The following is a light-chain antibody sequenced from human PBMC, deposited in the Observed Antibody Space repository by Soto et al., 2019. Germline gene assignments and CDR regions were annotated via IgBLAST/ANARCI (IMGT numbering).Light chain of an antibody. CDR1: SSDVGVYNY. V-gene: IGLV2-8*01. Sequence: QSALTQPPSASGSPEQSVTISCTGTSSDVGVYNYVSWYQQHPGKAPKLMIYEVSKRPSGVPDRFSGSKSGNTASLTVSGLQAEDEADYYCSSFAGNNNLVFGGGTKLTVL. J-gene: IGLJ2*01. CDR3: SSFAGNNNLV. CDR2: EVS.